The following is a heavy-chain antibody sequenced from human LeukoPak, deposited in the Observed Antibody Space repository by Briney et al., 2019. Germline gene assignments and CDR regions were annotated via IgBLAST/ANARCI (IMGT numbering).Heavy chain of an antibody. D-gene: IGHD3-10*01. V-gene: IGHV3-48*01. CDR1: GFTFSNYR. CDR3: ARYYMPTV. J-gene: IGHJ4*02. Sequence: PGGSLRLSCAASGFTFSNYRMNWVRQAPGKGLEWISYISSGSNTIYYADSVKGRFTISRDNARNSLFLQMNSLRAEDTAVYYCARYYMPTVWGQGTLVTVSS. CDR2: ISSGSNTI.